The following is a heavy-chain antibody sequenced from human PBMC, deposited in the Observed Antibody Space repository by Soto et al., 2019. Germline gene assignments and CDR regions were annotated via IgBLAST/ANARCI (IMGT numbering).Heavy chain of an antibody. CDR3: AAVLLHPENYYDSSGY. D-gene: IGHD3-22*01. J-gene: IGHJ4*02. V-gene: IGHV1-58*01. CDR2: IVVGSGNT. Sequence: GASVKVSCKASGFTFTSSAVQWVRQARGQRLEWIGWIVVGSGNTNYAQKFQERVTITRDMSTSTAYMELSSLRSEDTAVYYCAAVLLHPENYYDSSGYWGQGTLVTVSS. CDR1: GFTFTSSA.